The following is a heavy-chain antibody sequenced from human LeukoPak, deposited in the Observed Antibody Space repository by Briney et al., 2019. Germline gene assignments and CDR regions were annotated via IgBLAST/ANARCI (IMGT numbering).Heavy chain of an antibody. CDR2: ISGSGTSP. CDR1: GFTFSDYY. D-gene: IGHD2-15*01. CDR3: ATQMTEIAVVPYFDY. V-gene: IGHV3-11*04. Sequence: PGGSLRLSCAASGFTFSDYYMSWIRQAPGKGLEWIAFISGSGTSPFYADSVRGRFTVSRDNAKSSLYLYMNSLREEDTAMYYCATQMTEIAVVPYFDYWGQGSQVAVSS. J-gene: IGHJ4*02.